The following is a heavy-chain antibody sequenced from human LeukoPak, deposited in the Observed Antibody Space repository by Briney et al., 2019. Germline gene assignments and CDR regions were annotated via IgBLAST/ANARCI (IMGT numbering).Heavy chain of an antibody. V-gene: IGHV1-69*13. CDR3: ARAPDYGDYVAYY. D-gene: IGHD4-17*01. CDR1: GGTFGSYA. Sequence: SVKVSCKASGGTFGSYAISWVRQAPGQGLEWMGGIIPIFGTANYAQKFQGRVTITADESTSTAYMELSSLRSEDTAVYYCARAPDYGDYVAYYWGQGTLVTVSS. J-gene: IGHJ4*02. CDR2: IIPIFGTA.